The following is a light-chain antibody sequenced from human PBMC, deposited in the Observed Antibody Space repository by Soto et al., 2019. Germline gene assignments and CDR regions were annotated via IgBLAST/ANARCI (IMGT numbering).Light chain of an antibody. CDR3: QHYGSSPLLN. Sequence: EIVLTQSPGTLSLSPGERATLSCRSSQSVSSSYLAWYQQKPGQAPRLLIYGASSRATGIPHWFSGSGSWKDFKLSISRLVPDDFAVYYCQHYGSSPLLNFGPGTKVDIE. J-gene: IGKJ3*01. CDR1: QSVSSSY. CDR2: GAS. V-gene: IGKV3-20*01.